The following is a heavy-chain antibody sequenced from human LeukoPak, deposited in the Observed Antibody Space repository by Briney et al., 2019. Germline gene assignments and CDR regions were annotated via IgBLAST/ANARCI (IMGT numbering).Heavy chain of an antibody. CDR3: AKEFAWGIQEGVLGLPY. J-gene: IGHJ4*02. V-gene: IGHV3-30*02. CDR1: GFTFSSYG. D-gene: IGHD3-16*01. Sequence: PGGSLRLSCAASGFTFSSYGMHWVRQAPGKGLEWVAFIRYDGSNKYYADSVKGRFTISRDNSKNTLYLQMNSLRPEDTAVYYCAKEFAWGIQEGVLGLPYWGQGTLVTVSS. CDR2: IRYDGSNK.